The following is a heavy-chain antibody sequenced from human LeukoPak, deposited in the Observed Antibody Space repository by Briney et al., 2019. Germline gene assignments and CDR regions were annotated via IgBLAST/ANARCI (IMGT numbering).Heavy chain of an antibody. CDR2: IYSSGTT. D-gene: IGHD3-16*01. Sequence: SETLSLTCSVSGGSLSNHYWSWIRQPPGKGLEWIAHIYSSGTTTYNPSLKSRVTISLDTSKSQISLKVTSVTAADTAVYYCARHIGVGSYPLDSWGQGTLVTVSS. J-gene: IGHJ4*02. CDR1: GGSLSNHY. V-gene: IGHV4-59*08. CDR3: ARHIGVGSYPLDS.